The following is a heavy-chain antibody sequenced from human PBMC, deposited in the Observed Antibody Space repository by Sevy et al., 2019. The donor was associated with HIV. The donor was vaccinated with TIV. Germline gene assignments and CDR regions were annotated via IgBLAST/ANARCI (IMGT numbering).Heavy chain of an antibody. CDR1: GFTFNAFS. V-gene: IGHV3-30-3*01. Sequence: GGSLRLSCAASGFTFNAFSMHWVRQAPGKGLEWVATISLDGGNQHYADSVRGRFTISRDNSHNALFLQMNSLRPDDTALYYCALERLSSNVAEYFQNWGQGALVTVSS. CDR3: ALERLSSNVAEYFQN. CDR2: ISLDGGNQ. D-gene: IGHD1-1*01. J-gene: IGHJ1*01.